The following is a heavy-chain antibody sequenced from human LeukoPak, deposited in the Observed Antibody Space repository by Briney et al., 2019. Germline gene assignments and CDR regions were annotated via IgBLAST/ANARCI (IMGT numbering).Heavy chain of an antibody. CDR2: ISSSSSHI. V-gene: IGHV3-21*04. CDR3: HIKRFGELFLDY. Sequence: PGGSLRLSCAASGFTFSSYSMNWVRQAPGKGLEWVSSISSSSSHIYYADSVRGRFTISRDNSKNTLYLQMNSLRAEDTAVYYCHIKRFGELFLDYWGQGTLVTVSS. D-gene: IGHD3-10*01. CDR1: GFTFSSYS. J-gene: IGHJ4*02.